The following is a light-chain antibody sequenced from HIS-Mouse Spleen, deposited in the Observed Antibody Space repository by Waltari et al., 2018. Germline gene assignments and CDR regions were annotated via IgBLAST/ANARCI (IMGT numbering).Light chain of an antibody. V-gene: IGKV1-9*01. J-gene: IGKJ1*01. CDR1: QGISSY. Sequence: DIQLTQSPSFLSASVGDRFTITCRASQGISSYLAWYQQKPGKAPKLLIYAASTLQSGVPSRFSGSGSGTEFTLTISSLQPEDFATYYCQQLNSYPPTFGQGTKVEIK. CDR3: QQLNSYPPT. CDR2: AAS.